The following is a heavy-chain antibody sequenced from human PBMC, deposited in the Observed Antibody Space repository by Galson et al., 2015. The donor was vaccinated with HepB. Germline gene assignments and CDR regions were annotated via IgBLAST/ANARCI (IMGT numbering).Heavy chain of an antibody. CDR1: GYTFTSYY. Sequence: SVKVSCKASGYTFTSYYMHWVRQAPGQGLEWMGIINPSGGSTSYAQKFQGRVTMTRDTSTSTVYMELSSLRSEDTAVYYCTRVSAYCGGDCYTKFDIWGQGTMVTVSS. D-gene: IGHD2-21*02. V-gene: IGHV1-46*01. CDR2: INPSGGST. J-gene: IGHJ3*02. CDR3: TRVSAYCGGDCYTKFDI.